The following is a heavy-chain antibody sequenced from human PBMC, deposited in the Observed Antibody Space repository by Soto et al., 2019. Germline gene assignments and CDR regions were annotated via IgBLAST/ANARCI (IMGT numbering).Heavy chain of an antibody. Sequence: PGGCLRLSCAASGFTFSSYAMHWVRQATGKGLEWVAVISYDGSNKYYADSVKGRFTISRDNSKNTLYLQMNSLRAEDTAVYYCASGGYSYGPYYYYGMDVWGQGTTVTVSS. CDR1: GFTFSSYA. D-gene: IGHD5-18*01. CDR2: ISYDGSNK. V-gene: IGHV3-30-3*01. CDR3: ASGGYSYGPYYYYGMDV. J-gene: IGHJ6*02.